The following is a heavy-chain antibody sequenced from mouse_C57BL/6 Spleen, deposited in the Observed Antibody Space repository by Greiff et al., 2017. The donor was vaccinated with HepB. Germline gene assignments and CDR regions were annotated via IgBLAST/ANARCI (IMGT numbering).Heavy chain of an antibody. D-gene: IGHD2-12*01. Sequence: VQLQQSGAELVKPGASVKISCKASGYAFSSYWMNWVKQRPGKGLEWIGQIYPGDGDTNYNGKFKGKATLTADKSSSTAYMQLSSLTSEDSAVYFGGYDESDYAMDYWGQGTSVTVSS. V-gene: IGHV1-80*01. CDR2: IYPGDGDT. CDR3: GYDESDYAMDY. J-gene: IGHJ4*01. CDR1: GYAFSSYW.